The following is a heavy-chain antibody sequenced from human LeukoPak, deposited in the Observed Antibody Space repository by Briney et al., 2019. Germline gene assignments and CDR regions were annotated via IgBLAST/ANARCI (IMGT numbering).Heavy chain of an antibody. CDR2: ISSSADRI. J-gene: IGHJ4*02. CDR1: GFTFRSHG. CDR3: ARANPTTPIFYFDF. Sequence: GGSLRLSCVGFGFTFRSHGMNWVRQAPGKELEWISYISSSADRIYYADSVRGRLAISRDNDRNSLFLEMNALRAEDTAVYYCARANPTTPIFYFDFWGRGTLVTVSS. V-gene: IGHV3-48*01. D-gene: IGHD4-17*01.